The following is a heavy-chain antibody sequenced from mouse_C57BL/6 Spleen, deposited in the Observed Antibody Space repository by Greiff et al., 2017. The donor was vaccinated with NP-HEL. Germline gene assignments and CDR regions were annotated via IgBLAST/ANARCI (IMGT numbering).Heavy chain of an antibody. J-gene: IGHJ3*01. CDR3: ARPGYYDYDGWFAY. CDR1: GYAFTNYL. Sequence: QVQLQQSGAELVRPGTSVKVSCKASGYAFTNYLIEWVKQRPGQGLEWIGVINPGSGGTNYNEKFKGKATLTADKSSSTAYMQLSSLTSEDSAVYFCARPGYYDYDGWFAYWGQGTLVTVSA. CDR2: INPGSGGT. V-gene: IGHV1-54*01. D-gene: IGHD2-4*01.